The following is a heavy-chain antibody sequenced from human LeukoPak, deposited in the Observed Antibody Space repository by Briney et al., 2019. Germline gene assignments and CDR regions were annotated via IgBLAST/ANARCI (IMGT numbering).Heavy chain of an antibody. Sequence: GASVTVSFTSSGYTFTDYYMHWVRQAPGQGLEWMGWINSNCGGTSYPQKFQGRVTLTMDMSTSTVYMELSSLRSEDTAVYYCARDRGFYCGGDCYSAWYFDLWGRGTLVTVSS. D-gene: IGHD2-21*02. CDR3: ARDRGFYCGGDCYSAWYFDL. CDR1: GYTFTDYY. CDR2: INSNCGGT. J-gene: IGHJ2*01. V-gene: IGHV1-2*02.